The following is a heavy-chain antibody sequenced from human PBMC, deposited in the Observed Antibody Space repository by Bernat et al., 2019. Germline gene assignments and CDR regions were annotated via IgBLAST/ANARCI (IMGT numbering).Heavy chain of an antibody. CDR3: ARHTTMTRNFDY. CDR1: GYSFTSYW. CDR2: IYPGASDT. V-gene: IGHV5-51*01. J-gene: IGHJ4*02. D-gene: IGHD4-17*01. Sequence: EVQLVQSGAEVKKPGESLKISCKGSGYSFTSYWIGWVRQMPGKALEWMGVIYPGASDTRYSPSFQGQVTISAAESISTAYLQWSGRKASDTAMYYCARHTTMTRNFDYWGQGTLVTVSS.